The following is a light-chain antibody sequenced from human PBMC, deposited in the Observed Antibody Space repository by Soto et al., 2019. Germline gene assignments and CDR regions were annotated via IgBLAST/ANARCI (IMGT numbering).Light chain of an antibody. Sequence: EIVLTQSPGTLSLSPGERATLSCRASQSVSSTYFAWYQQKPCQALRLLIYGAASRATGIPDRFSGSGSGTDFTLTISRLEPEDFAVYYCQQYGSSPPTFGQGTKLEIK. J-gene: IGKJ2*01. CDR1: QSVSSTY. V-gene: IGKV3-20*01. CDR2: GAA. CDR3: QQYGSSPPT.